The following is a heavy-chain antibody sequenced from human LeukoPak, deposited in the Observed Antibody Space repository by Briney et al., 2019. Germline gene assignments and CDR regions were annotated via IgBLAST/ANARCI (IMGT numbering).Heavy chain of an antibody. J-gene: IGHJ6*02. CDR1: GGSFSDYY. CDR2: IYYSGST. D-gene: IGHD3-10*01. V-gene: IGHV4-59*08. Sequence: SETLSLTCAVYGGSFSDYYWIWIRQPPGKGLEWIGYIYYSGSTNYNPSLKSRVTISVDTSKNQFSLKLSSVTAADTAVYYCAQSSGTPPYYYGMDVWGQGTTVTVSS. CDR3: AQSSGTPPYYYGMDV.